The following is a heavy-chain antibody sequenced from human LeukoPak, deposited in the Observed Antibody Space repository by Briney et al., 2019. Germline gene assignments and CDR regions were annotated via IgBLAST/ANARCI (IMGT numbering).Heavy chain of an antibody. D-gene: IGHD6-13*01. CDR3: ARAAAGILYYYYYYGMDV. CDR2: IKQDGSEK. Sequence: GGSLRLSCAASGFTFSSYWMSWVRQAPGKGLEWVANIKQDGSEKYYVDSVKGRFTISRDNAKNSLYLQMNSLRAEDTVVYYCARAAAGILYYYYYYGMDVWGQGTTVTVSS. V-gene: IGHV3-7*04. J-gene: IGHJ6*02. CDR1: GFTFSSYW.